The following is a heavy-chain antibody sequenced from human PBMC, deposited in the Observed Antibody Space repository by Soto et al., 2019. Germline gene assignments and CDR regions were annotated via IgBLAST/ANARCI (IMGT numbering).Heavy chain of an antibody. Sequence: EVRLLESGGGLVKPGGSLRLSCATSGLTFSNYAMSWVRQAPGGGLEWVSAMSGSSSTTYYADSVRGRFTISRDRSKNTLYLQMRSLRAEDTALYYCAKNRERELPRVIDFWGQGTLVTVSA. CDR2: MSGSSSTT. CDR1: GLTFSNYA. J-gene: IGHJ4*02. V-gene: IGHV3-23*01. D-gene: IGHD1-7*01. CDR3: AKNRERELPRVIDF.